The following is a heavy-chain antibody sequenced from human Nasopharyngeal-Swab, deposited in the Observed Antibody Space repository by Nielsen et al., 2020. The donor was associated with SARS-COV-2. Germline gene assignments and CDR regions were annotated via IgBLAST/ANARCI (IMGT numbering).Heavy chain of an antibody. CDR3: ARDSSSGLRYFDWLSPGYNWFDP. CDR2: INAGNGNT. V-gene: IGHV1-3*01. CDR1: GYTFTTYA. D-gene: IGHD3-9*01. Sequence: ASVKVSCKASGYTFTTYAIHWVRQAPGQRLEWMGWINAGNGNTKYSQKLQGRVTITRDTSASTAYMELSSLRSEDTAVYYRARDSSSGLRYFDWLSPGYNWFDPWGQGTLVTVSS. J-gene: IGHJ5*02.